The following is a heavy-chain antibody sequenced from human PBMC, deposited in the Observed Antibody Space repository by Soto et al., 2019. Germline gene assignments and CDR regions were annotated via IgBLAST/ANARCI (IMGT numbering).Heavy chain of an antibody. J-gene: IGHJ6*02. CDR2: IYYSGST. D-gene: IGHD6-13*01. CDR1: GGSISSSSYY. Sequence: LSLTCTVSGGSISSSSYYWGWIRQTPGKGLEWIGSIYYSGSTYYNPSLKSRVTISVDTSKNQFSLKLSSVTAADTAVYYCARQSIAAAGKGYGYYYYGMDVPGQGTTVTVSS. CDR3: ARQSIAAAGKGYGYYYYGMDV. V-gene: IGHV4-39*01.